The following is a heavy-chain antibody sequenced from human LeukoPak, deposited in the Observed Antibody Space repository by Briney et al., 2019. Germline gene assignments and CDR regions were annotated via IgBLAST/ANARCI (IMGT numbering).Heavy chain of an antibody. J-gene: IGHJ4*02. V-gene: IGHV4-34*01. CDR2: INHSGST. D-gene: IGHD1-26*01. CDR1: GGSFSGYY. Sequence: SETLSLTCAVYGGSFSGYYWSWIRQPPGKGLEWIGEINHSGSTNYNPSLKSRVTISVDTSKNQFSLKLSSVTAADTAVYYCVRGKTGSYNPSFDYWGQGTLVTVSS. CDR3: VRGKTGSYNPSFDY.